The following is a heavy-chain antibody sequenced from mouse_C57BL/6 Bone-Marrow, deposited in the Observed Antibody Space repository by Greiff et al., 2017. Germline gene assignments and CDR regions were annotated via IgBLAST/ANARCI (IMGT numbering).Heavy chain of an antibody. CDR3: ARDYGSSYWYFDV. V-gene: IGHV1-85*01. CDR1: GYTFTSYD. D-gene: IGHD1-1*01. J-gene: IGHJ1*03. CDR2: IYPRDGST. Sequence: QVQLQQSGPELVKPGASVKLSCKASGYTFTSYDINWVKQRPGQGLEWIGWIYPRDGSTKYNEKFKGKATLTVNPSSSTAYMELHSLTSEDSAVYFCARDYGSSYWYFDVWGTGTTVTVSS.